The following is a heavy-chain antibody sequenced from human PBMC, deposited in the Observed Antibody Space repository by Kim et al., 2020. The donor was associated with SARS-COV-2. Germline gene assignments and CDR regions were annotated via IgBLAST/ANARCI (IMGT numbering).Heavy chain of an antibody. CDR3: TRDPGTTLPFWDAFDI. J-gene: IGHJ3*02. CDR1: GFTFSDSA. Sequence: GGSLRLSCGASGFTFSDSAMHWVRRASGKGLEWVGRIRSKVNGYATAYSASVRGRFTISRNYSRNTAYLQMNSLKTEDTAVYYCTRDPGTTLPFWDAFDIWGQRTIVSVSS. CDR2: IRSKVNGYAT. D-gene: IGHD1-1*01. V-gene: IGHV3-73*01.